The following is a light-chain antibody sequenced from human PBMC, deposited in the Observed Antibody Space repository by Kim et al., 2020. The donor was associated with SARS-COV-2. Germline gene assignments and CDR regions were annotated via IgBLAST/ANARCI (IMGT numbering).Light chain of an antibody. CDR3: QSYDSSLSGV. CDR1: SSNIGAGYD. CDR2: GNS. J-gene: IGLJ2*01. Sequence: GQRVTISCTGRSSNIGAGYDVHWYQQLPGTAPKLLIYGNSNRPSGVPDRFSGSKSGTSASLAITGLQAEDEADYYCQSYDSSLSGVFGGGTQLTVL. V-gene: IGLV1-40*01.